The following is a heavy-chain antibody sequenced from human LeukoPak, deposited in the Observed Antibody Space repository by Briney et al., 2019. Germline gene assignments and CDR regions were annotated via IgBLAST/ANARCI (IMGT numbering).Heavy chain of an antibody. D-gene: IGHD4-23*01. CDR2: IDPNSGDP. CDR3: ASLDYGGHSTFGF. CDR1: GYIFTGYY. V-gene: IGHV1-2*02. J-gene: IGHJ4*02. Sequence: ASVKVSCKASGYIFTGYYMHWVRQAPGQGLEWMGWIDPNSGDPNYAQNFQGRVTMTRDTSISTAYMELSSLTSDDTAVYYCASLDYGGHSTFGFWGQGTLVTVSS.